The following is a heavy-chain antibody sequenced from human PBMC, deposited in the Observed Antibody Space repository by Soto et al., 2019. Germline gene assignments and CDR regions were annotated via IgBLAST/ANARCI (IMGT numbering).Heavy chain of an antibody. D-gene: IGHD3-10*01. CDR2: ISAYNGNT. J-gene: IGHJ4*02. CDR3: ARDRWFGDDTPPPLDY. V-gene: IGHV1-18*01. Sequence: GASVKVSCKASGYTFTSYVISWLLRAPLQGLEWTGWISAYNGNTNYSQSLQGRFTMTTDTSTSTAYMELRSLRSDDTAVYYCARDRWFGDDTPPPLDYWGQGTLVTVSS. CDR1: GYTFTSYV.